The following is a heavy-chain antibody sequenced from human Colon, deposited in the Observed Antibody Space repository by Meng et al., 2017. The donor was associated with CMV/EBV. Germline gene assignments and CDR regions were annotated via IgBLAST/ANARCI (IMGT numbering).Heavy chain of an antibody. CDR1: GYTFTDNF. D-gene: IGHD4-17*01. J-gene: IGHJ6*02. CDR2: LTPGTGGT. Sequence: ASVKVSCNASGYTFTDNFIHWVRQAPGQGLEWMGWLTPGTGGTFYAQNFQGRVTMTGDTSISTAYMELRRLTSDDTAVYYCARHGNYLDVWGQGTTVTVSS. V-gene: IGHV1-2*02. CDR3: ARHGNYLDV.